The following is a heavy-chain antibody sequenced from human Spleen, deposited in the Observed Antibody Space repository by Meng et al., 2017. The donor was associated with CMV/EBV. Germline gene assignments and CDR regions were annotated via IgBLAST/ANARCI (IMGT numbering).Heavy chain of an antibody. CDR1: GYTFTSYG. Sequence: ASVNVSCKASGYTFTSYGITWVRQAPGQGLEWMGWITTYNGNTNYAQKLQGRVTMTTDTSTSTAYMELRSLRSDDTAVYYCATDAFDIWGQGTMVTVSS. CDR2: ITTYNGNT. J-gene: IGHJ3*02. CDR3: ATDAFDI. V-gene: IGHV1-18*01.